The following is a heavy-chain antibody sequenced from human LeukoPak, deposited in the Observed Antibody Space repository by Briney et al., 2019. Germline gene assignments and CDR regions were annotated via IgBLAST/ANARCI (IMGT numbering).Heavy chain of an antibody. D-gene: IGHD1-26*01. J-gene: IGHJ6*02. CDR3: AGLVGANGMDV. Sequence: GGSLRLSCAASGFTFSSYAMSWVRQAPGKGLEWVSVIYSGGSTYYADSVKGRFTISRDNSKNTLYLQMNSLRAEDTAVYYCAGLVGANGMDVWSQGTTVTVSS. CDR2: IYSGGST. V-gene: IGHV3-66*02. CDR1: GFTFSSYA.